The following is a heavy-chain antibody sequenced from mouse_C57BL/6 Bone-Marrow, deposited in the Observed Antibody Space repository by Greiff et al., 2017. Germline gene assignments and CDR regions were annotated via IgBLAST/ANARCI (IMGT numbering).Heavy chain of an antibody. CDR3: ERDYGRSDDN. J-gene: IGHJ2*01. V-gene: IGHV5-4*01. D-gene: IGHD1-1*01. CDR2: ISDGGSYT. CDR1: GFTFSRYA. Sequence: DVKLVESGGGLVKPGGSLKLSCAASGFTFSRYAMSWVRQTPEKRLEWVATISDGGSYTYYPDNVKGRFTISRDNATNNLYLQMSHLKSEDTAMYYSERDYGRSDDNWGQGNTLTVTA.